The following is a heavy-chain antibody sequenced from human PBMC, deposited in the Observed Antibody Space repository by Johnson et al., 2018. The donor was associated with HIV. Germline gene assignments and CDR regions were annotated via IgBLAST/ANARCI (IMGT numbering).Heavy chain of an antibody. CDR1: GFTFDDYG. J-gene: IGHJ3*02. V-gene: IGHV3-20*04. CDR3: ARVLVAADYAFDI. CDR2: INWNGGST. D-gene: IGHD1-26*01. Sequence: VQLVESGGGVVRPGGSLRLSCAASGFTFDDYGKSWVRQAPGKGLEWDSGINWNGGSTGYADSVKGRFTISRDNAKKSLYLQMNSLRADDTALYYCARVLVAADYAFDIWGQGTMVTVSS.